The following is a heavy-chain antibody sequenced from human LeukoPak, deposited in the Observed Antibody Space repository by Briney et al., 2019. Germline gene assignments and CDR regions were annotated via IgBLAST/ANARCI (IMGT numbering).Heavy chain of an antibody. CDR3: AKEYDILTGRSSTDY. Sequence: GGSLRLSCAASGFTVSSSYMSWVRQAPGKGLECVSVIGNDGRTYYANSVKGRFTISRDISKNILYLQMNSLRAEDTAVYYCAKEYDILTGRSSTDYWGQGTLVTVSS. CDR2: IGNDGRT. CDR1: GFTVSSSY. J-gene: IGHJ4*02. V-gene: IGHV3-53*05. D-gene: IGHD3-9*01.